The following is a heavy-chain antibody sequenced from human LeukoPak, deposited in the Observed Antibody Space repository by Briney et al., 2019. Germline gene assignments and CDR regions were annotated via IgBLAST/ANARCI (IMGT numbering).Heavy chain of an antibody. D-gene: IGHD3-9*01. J-gene: IGHJ4*02. CDR2: ISRSGSTT. V-gene: IGHV3-23*01. Sequence: GGSLRLSCAASGFTFSNYAMSWIRQAPGKGLEWVSSISRSGSTTYYADSVKGRFTISRDNSKNTLYLQMNSLRAEDTAVYYCARFGRGYILTGYSYRIIIWGQGTLVTVSS. CDR1: GFTFSNYA. CDR3: ARFGRGYILTGYSYRIII.